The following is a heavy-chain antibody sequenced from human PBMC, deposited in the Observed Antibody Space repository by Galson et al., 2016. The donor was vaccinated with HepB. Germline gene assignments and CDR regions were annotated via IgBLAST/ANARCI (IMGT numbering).Heavy chain of an antibody. CDR2: IDWDGDK. CDR1: GFSLSTRAMR. V-gene: IGHV2-70*01. D-gene: IGHD3-16*01. J-gene: IGHJ5*02. Sequence: PALVKPTQTLTLTCTFSGFSLSTRAMRVGWIRQPPGKALEWLALIDWDGDKYYSTFLETRLTISKDTSKNQVVLTMTNVDPVDTGTYYCARTTFKGGWFDPWGQGTLVTVSS. CDR3: ARTTFKGGWFDP.